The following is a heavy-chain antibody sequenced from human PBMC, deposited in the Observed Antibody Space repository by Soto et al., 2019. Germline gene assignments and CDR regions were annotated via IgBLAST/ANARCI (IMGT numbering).Heavy chain of an antibody. Sequence: EVQLLESGGGLVQPGGSLRLSCAASGFTFSSYAMSWVRQAPGKGLEWVSAISGGGGNTYYADSVKGRFTISRDNPKSTLYLQVNSPGAEDTGVYYCAKEAAYGASSPIHDWGQGTLVTVSS. CDR2: ISGGGGNT. CDR1: GFTFSSYA. CDR3: AKEAAYGASSPIHD. J-gene: IGHJ4*02. D-gene: IGHD4-17*01. V-gene: IGHV3-23*01.